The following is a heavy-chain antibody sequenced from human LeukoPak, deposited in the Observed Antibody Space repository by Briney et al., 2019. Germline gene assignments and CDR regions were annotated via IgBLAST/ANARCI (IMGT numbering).Heavy chain of an antibody. CDR2: ISGNGDTT. V-gene: IGHV3-23*01. D-gene: IGHD4-23*01. CDR3: AKDFPFGKPNYYFDC. J-gene: IGHJ4*02. CDR1: GFTFSSYA. Sequence: GGSLRLSCAASGFTFSSYAMTSVRQAPGKGLEWVTAISGNGDTTYYADSVNGRFTISRDNSKNTLFLHMNSLRAEDTALYYCAKDFPFGKPNYYFDCWGQGTRVTVSS.